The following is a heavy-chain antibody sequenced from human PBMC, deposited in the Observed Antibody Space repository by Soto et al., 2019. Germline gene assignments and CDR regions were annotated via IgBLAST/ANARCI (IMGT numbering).Heavy chain of an antibody. J-gene: IGHJ4*02. CDR3: ATTNCSCKILNCYLDY. CDR2: NSWNSGNI. Sequence: EVQLVESGGALVQPGRSLRLSCAASGFTFDDRAMHWFRQAPGKGLEGVSSNSWNSGNIGYADSVKGRFTISRDNAKNSLYLQMNSLRAEDTALYYCATTNCSCKILNCYLDYWGQGTQVTVPS. V-gene: IGHV3-9*01. D-gene: IGHD2-2*01. CDR1: GFTFDDRA.